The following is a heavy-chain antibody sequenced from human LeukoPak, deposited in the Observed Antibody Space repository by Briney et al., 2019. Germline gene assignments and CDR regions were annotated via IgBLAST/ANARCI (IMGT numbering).Heavy chain of an antibody. Sequence: SETLSLTCTVSGGSISSSSYYWGWIRQPPGKGLEWIGSIYSGSPTYYTPSLKSRVTISVDTSKNQFALKLSSVTAADTAEYYCARRDLGATFYYWGQGPLVTVSS. CDR3: ARRDLGATFYY. CDR1: GGSISSSSYY. V-gene: IGHV4-39*01. J-gene: IGHJ4*02. CDR2: IYSGSPT. D-gene: IGHD1-26*01.